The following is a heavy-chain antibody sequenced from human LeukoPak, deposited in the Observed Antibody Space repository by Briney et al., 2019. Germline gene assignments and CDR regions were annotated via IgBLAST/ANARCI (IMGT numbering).Heavy chain of an antibody. J-gene: IGHJ4*02. CDR1: GYTLTELS. V-gene: IGHV1-24*01. CDR2: FDPEDGET. D-gene: IGHD3-9*01. Sequence: ASVKVSCKVSGYTLTELSMHWVRQAPGEGLEWMGSFDPEDGETIYAQKFQGRVTMTEDTSTDTAYMELSSLRSEDTAVYYCATPAGDYDILTGYYQLDYWGQGTLVTVSS. CDR3: ATPAGDYDILTGYYQLDY.